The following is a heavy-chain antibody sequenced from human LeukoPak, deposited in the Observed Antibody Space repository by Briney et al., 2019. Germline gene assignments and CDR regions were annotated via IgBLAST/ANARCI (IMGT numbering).Heavy chain of an antibody. CDR1: GGSISSSSYH. CDR3: ARNRYYYGSESYGVPNWFDP. J-gene: IGHJ5*02. Sequence: PSETLSLTCTVSGGSISSSSYHWGWIRQPPGKGLEWIGSIYYSGSTYYNPSLKSRVTISVDKSKNQFSLKLSSVTAADTAVYYCARNRYYYGSESYGVPNWFDPWGQGTLVTVSS. D-gene: IGHD3-10*01. V-gene: IGHV4-39*01. CDR2: IYYSGST.